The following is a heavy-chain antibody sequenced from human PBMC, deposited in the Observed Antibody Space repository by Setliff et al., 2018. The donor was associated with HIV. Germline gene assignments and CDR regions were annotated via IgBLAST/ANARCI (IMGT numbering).Heavy chain of an antibody. D-gene: IGHD3-16*01. CDR2: IHYSGST. CDR3: ARLDTVMLYTDC. V-gene: IGHV4-38-2*01. CDR1: GYSISSGYF. J-gene: IGHJ4*02. Sequence: SETLSLTCAVSGYSISSGYFWGWIRQPPGKGLEWIGSIHYSGSTYYSPSLKSRISMSIDTSKDQFSLRLKSVTASDMAVYYCARLDTVMLYTDCWGQGTLVTVSS.